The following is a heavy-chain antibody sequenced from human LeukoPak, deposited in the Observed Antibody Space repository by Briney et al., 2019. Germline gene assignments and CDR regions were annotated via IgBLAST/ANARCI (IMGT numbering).Heavy chain of an antibody. J-gene: IGHJ4*02. CDR1: GGTFSSYA. V-gene: IGHV1-69*05. CDR3: ARDREGAALDY. CDR2: IIPIFGTA. D-gene: IGHD6-6*01. Sequence: ASVKDSCKASGGTFSSYAISWVRQAPGQGLVWMGGIIPIFGTANYAQKFQGRVTITTDESTSTAYMELSSLRSEDTAVYYCARDREGAALDYWGRGTLVTVSS.